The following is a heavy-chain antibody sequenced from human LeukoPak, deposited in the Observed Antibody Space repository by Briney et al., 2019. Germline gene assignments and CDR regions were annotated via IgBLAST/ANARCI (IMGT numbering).Heavy chain of an antibody. D-gene: IGHD4-17*01. Sequence: SETLSLTCAVYGGSFSGYYWSWIRQPPGKGLEWIGEINHGGSTNYNASLKSRVTISVDTSKNQFSLKLSSVTAADTAVYYCARGGTTVTPGLLWFDPWGQGTLVTVSS. J-gene: IGHJ5*02. CDR1: GGSFSGYY. CDR2: INHGGST. CDR3: ARGGTTVTPGLLWFDP. V-gene: IGHV4-34*01.